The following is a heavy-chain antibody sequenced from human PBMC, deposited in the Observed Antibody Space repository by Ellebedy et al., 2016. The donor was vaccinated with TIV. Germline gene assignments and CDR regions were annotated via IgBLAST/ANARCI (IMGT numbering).Heavy chain of an antibody. Sequence: MPSETLSLTCTVSGGSISSYYWSWIRQPPGKGLEWIGYIYYSGSSNNNPSLKSRVTISIDTSKNQFSLKLSSVTAADTALYYCARTSGSANYLGVFDYWGQGTLVTVSS. CDR2: IYYSGSS. CDR1: GGSISSYY. D-gene: IGHD3-10*01. CDR3: ARTSGSANYLGVFDY. V-gene: IGHV4-59*01. J-gene: IGHJ4*02.